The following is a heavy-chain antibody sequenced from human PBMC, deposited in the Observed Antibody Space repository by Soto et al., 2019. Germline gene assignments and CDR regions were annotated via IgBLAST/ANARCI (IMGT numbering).Heavy chain of an antibody. CDR3: AKARQAQSHYYYGMDV. V-gene: IGHV3-23*01. D-gene: IGHD6-19*01. CDR1: GFTFSNNA. J-gene: IGHJ6*02. CDR2: ISGTGYGT. Sequence: EVQLLESGGGLAQPGGSLRLSCAASGFTFSNNAMNWVRQAPGKGLEWVSGISGTGYGTYYVDSVKGRFTISRDSSNNTLYLQMNSLRGEDTAIYYCAKARQAQSHYYYGMDVWGQGTPVTVSS.